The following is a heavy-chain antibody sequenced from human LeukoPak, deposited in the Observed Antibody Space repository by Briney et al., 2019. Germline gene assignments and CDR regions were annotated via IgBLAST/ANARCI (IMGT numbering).Heavy chain of an antibody. CDR3: ARVRFLEWSKINYYYYGMDV. D-gene: IGHD3-3*01. V-gene: IGHV1-8*01. Sequence: ASVKVSCKASGYTFTSYDINWVRRATGQGLEWMGWMNPNSGNTGYAQKFQGRVTMTRNTSISTAYMELSSLRSEDTAVYYCARVRFLEWSKINYYYYGMDVWGQGTTVTVSS. CDR1: GYTFTSYD. CDR2: MNPNSGNT. J-gene: IGHJ6*02.